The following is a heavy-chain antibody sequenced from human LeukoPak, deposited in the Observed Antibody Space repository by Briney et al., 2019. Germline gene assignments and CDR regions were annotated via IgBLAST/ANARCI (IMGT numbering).Heavy chain of an antibody. CDR1: GFTFSSYA. CDR3: ARSKYCSGGSCYSATGPFDY. Sequence: TGGSLRLSCAASGFTFSSYAMHWVRQAPGKGLEWVAVISYDGSNKYYADSVKGRFTISRDNSKNTLYLQMNSLRAEDTAVYYCARSKYCSGGSCYSATGPFDYWGQGTLVTVSS. CDR2: ISYDGSNK. D-gene: IGHD2-15*01. V-gene: IGHV3-30-3*01. J-gene: IGHJ4*02.